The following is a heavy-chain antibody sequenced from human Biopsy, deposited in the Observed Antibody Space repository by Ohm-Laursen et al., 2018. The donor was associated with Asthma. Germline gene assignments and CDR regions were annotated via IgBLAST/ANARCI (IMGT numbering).Heavy chain of an antibody. Sequence: GASVKVSCKASGDSSSNYAISWVRQAPGQGLEWMGGLIPVLGTPDHAQMFEDRVTITADESTSTAYMELSSLSSEDTAVYYCARGYSGSDRIVYYYSGLEVWGQGTTVTVSS. D-gene: IGHD5-12*01. CDR3: ARGYSGSDRIVYYYSGLEV. CDR2: LIPVLGTP. J-gene: IGHJ6*02. V-gene: IGHV1-69*13. CDR1: GDSSSNYA.